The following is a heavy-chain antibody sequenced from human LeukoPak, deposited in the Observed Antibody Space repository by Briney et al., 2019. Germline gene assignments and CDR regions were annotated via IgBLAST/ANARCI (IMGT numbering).Heavy chain of an antibody. CDR1: GYTFTGHY. CDR3: ARVYFFDGSGDYPYYFDY. J-gene: IGHJ4*02. Sequence: ASVKVSCKTSGYTFTGHYIHWVRQVPGQGLEWMGWIHPKSGGTNYAQKFQGRVTMTRDTSISAAYMELSRLRSDDTAVYYCARVYFFDGSGDYPYYFDYWGQGTLVTISS. D-gene: IGHD3-22*01. V-gene: IGHV1-2*02. CDR2: IHPKSGGT.